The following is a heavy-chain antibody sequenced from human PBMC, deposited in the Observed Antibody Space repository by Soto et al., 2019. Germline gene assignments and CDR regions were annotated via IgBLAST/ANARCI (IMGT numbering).Heavy chain of an antibody. CDR1: GGTFSNYA. CDR3: AVGSVDIVPTGMKPFDP. J-gene: IGHJ5*02. Sequence: QVQRVQSGAEVKKPGSSVKVSCKASGGTFSNYAISWVRQAPGQGLEWMGGIIPIFGTANYAQKFQGRVTITADESTSTAYMELSSLRSEDTAIYYCAVGSVDIVPTGMKPFDPWGQGTLVTVSS. CDR2: IIPIFGTA. V-gene: IGHV1-69*12. D-gene: IGHD5-12*01.